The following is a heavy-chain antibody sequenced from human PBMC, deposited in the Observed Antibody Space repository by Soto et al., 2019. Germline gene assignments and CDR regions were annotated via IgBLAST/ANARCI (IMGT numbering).Heavy chain of an antibody. J-gene: IGHJ6*02. CDR3: ARNGTYSSSLSQYSGMDV. D-gene: IGHD1-26*01. Sequence: QVQLVQSGAEVKEPGSSVRVSCKASGGTFDNFIMNWVRQTPGQGLEWMGGIVPMLGTPTYAEKFKGRVTISATGSTSTMYMEVTSLRSEDTASDYCARNGTYSSSLSQYSGMDVWGQGTTVTVSS. CDR2: IVPMLGTP. CDR1: GGTFDNFI. V-gene: IGHV1-69*01.